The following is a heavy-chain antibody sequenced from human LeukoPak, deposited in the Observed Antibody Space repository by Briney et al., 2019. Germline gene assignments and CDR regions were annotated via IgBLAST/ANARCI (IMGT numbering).Heavy chain of an antibody. CDR3: ARDAYYYDSSGYGY. CDR2: IIPIFCRA. Sequence: SVKVSCKASGGTFSSYAISWVRQAPGQGLEWMGRIIPIFCRAHYAQKFQGRVTITTAESTSTAYMELSSLRSEDTAVYYCARDAYYYDSSGYGYWGQGTLVTVSS. J-gene: IGHJ4*02. V-gene: IGHV1-69*05. CDR1: GGTFSSYA. D-gene: IGHD3-22*01.